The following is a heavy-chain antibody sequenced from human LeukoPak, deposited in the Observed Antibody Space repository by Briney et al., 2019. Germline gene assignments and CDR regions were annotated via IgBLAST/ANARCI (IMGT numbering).Heavy chain of an antibody. CDR3: ASGSGSYYNLGDY. Sequence: GGSLRLSCAASGFTFSNYGLSWVRQAPGKGLEWVSGITGSGGSTYYADSVKGRFTISRDNAKNSLYLQMNSLRAEDTAVYYCASGSGSYYNLGDYWGQGTLVTVSS. J-gene: IGHJ4*02. CDR1: GFTFSNYG. CDR2: ITGSGGST. V-gene: IGHV3-23*01. D-gene: IGHD3-10*01.